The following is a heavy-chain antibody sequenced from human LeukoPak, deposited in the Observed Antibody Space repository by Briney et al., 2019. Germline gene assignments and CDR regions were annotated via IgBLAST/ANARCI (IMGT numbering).Heavy chain of an antibody. D-gene: IGHD1-26*01. CDR3: ARDSQVGATSN. CDR2: IYYSGST. Sequence: SETLSLTCTVSGYSISSGYYWGWIRQPPGKGLEWIGSIYYSGSTYYNPSLKSRVTISVDTSKNQFSLKLSSVTAADTAVYYCARDSQVGATSNWGQGTLVTVSS. V-gene: IGHV4-38-2*02. J-gene: IGHJ4*02. CDR1: GYSISSGYY.